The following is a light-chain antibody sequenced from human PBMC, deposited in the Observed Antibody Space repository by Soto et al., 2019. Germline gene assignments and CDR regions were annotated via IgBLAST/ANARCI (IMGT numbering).Light chain of an antibody. CDR2: AAS. CDR1: QTISSH. Sequence: IHTQTSLVASVRDRVIITCRASQTISSHLNWYQQKPGKAPNLLVYAASSLQSGVPSRFTGSGSGTDFTLTISSLQPEDFATYFCQQSYTTPITFGQGTRLEIK. J-gene: IGKJ5*01. CDR3: QQSYTTPIT. V-gene: IGKV1-39*01.